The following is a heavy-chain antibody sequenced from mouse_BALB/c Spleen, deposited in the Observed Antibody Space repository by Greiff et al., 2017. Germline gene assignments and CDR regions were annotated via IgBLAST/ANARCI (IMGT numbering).Heavy chain of an antibody. D-gene: IGHD1-1*01. CDR3: ARDYYGSSYGY. CDR1: GFTFSDYY. Sequence: EVQGVESGGGLVKPGGSLKLSCAASGFTFSDYYMYWVRQTPEKRLEWVATISDGGSYTYYPDSVKGRFTISRDNAKNNLYLQMSSLKSEDTAMYYCARDYYGSSYGYWGQGTTRTVSS. CDR2: ISDGGSYT. J-gene: IGHJ2*01. V-gene: IGHV5-4*02.